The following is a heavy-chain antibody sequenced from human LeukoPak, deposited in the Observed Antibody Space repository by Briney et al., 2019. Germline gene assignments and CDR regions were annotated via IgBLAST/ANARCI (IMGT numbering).Heavy chain of an antibody. CDR2: ISGSGGST. CDR1: GFTFSSYA. CDR3: ARDQIAVAGSFDY. Sequence: PGGSLRLSCAASGFTFSSYAMSWVRQAPGKGLEWVSAISGSGGSTYYADSVKGRFTISRDNAKNSLYLQMNSLRAEDTAVYYCARDQIAVAGSFDYWGQGTLVTVSS. J-gene: IGHJ4*02. D-gene: IGHD6-19*01. V-gene: IGHV3-23*01.